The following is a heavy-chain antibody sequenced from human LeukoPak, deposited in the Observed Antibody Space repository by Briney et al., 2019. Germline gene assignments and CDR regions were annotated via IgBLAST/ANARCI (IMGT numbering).Heavy chain of an antibody. D-gene: IGHD2-2*03. CDR1: EFSLTNFW. J-gene: IGHJ6*04. Sequence: GGSLRLSCVASEFSLTNFWMTWVRRAPGRGLEWVANIKHDGTEKFYVDSVKGRFTISRGNAKNSLYLQMNSLRAEDTAVYYCATFVGIVSGTYTVPGGLLVWGKGTTVTVSS. CDR3: ATFVGIVSGTYTVPGGLLV. V-gene: IGHV3-7*01. CDR2: IKHDGTEK.